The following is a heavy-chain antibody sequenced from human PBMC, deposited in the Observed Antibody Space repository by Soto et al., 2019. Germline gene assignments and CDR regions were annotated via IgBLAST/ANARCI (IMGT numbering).Heavy chain of an antibody. D-gene: IGHD3-10*01. CDR2: ISWNGGFI. J-gene: IGHJ4*02. CDR3: AKDYYYGSGTSFYYFDY. V-gene: IGHV3-9*01. CDR1: GFTFDDYA. Sequence: EVQLVESGGGLVQPGRSLRLSCTASGFTFDDYAMHWVRQAPGKGLEWVSGISWNGGFIDYVDSVKGRFTISRDNAKNSLYLQMNSLRAEDTAFYFCAKDYYYGSGTSFYYFDYWGQGTLVTVSS.